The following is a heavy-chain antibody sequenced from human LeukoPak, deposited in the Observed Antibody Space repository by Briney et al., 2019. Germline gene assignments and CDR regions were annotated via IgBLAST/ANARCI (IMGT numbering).Heavy chain of an antibody. CDR1: GGSISSYY. Sequence: SETLSLTCTVSGGSISSYYWSWIRQPPGKGLEWIGYIYYSGSTNYNPSLKSRVTISVDTSKNQFSLKLSSVTAADTAVYYCARVRVRSRLGGDAFDIWGQGTMVTVSS. CDR2: IYYSGST. V-gene: IGHV4-59*01. D-gene: IGHD2-15*01. J-gene: IGHJ3*02. CDR3: ARVRVRSRLGGDAFDI.